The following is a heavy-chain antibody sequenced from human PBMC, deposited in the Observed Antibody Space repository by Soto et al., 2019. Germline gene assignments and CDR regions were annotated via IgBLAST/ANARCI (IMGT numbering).Heavy chain of an antibody. Sequence: SSEPLTLTCTVSGGSISSRSYFWGWFRQPPGKGLVWIGSIYYSGSTYYNPSLKRRVTISVDTSKNQFSLKLSSVTAADTAVYYCARHRLGGRYYGFDYCGQGPLGT. CDR2: IYYSGST. CDR1: GGSISSRSYF. CDR3: ARHRLGGRYYGFDY. V-gene: IGHV4-39*01. J-gene: IGHJ4*02. D-gene: IGHD1-26*01.